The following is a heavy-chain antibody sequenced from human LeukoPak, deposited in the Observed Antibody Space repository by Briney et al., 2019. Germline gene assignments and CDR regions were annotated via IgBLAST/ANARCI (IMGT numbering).Heavy chain of an antibody. D-gene: IGHD3-3*01. CDR1: GFTFSSYS. CDR3: ARNYYDFWSGYYGPNYYYYMDV. V-gene: IGHV3-23*01. J-gene: IGHJ6*03. CDR2: ISGSGGST. Sequence: GGSLRLSCAASGFTFSSYSMNWVRQAPGKGLEWVSAISGSGGSTYYADSVKGRFTISRDNSKNTLYLQMNSLRAEDTAVYYCARNYYDFWSGYYGPNYYYYMDVWGKGTTVTVSS.